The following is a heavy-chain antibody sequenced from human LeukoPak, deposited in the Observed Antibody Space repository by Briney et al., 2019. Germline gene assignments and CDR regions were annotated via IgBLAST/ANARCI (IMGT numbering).Heavy chain of an antibody. D-gene: IGHD4-17*01. CDR2: IRSDGSNK. J-gene: IGHJ4*02. Sequence: GGSLRLSCAASGFTFSSYGMHWVRQAPGKGLEWVAFIRSDGSNKYYADSVKGRFTISRDNSKNTLYLQMNSLRAEDTAVYYCARDRLHYGEYEKTFDYWGQGTLVSVSS. CDR3: ARDRLHYGEYEKTFDY. V-gene: IGHV3-30*02. CDR1: GFTFSSYG.